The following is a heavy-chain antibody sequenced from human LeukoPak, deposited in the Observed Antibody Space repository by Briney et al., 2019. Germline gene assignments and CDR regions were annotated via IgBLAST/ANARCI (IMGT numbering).Heavy chain of an antibody. CDR1: GFTFSGYP. Sequence: GGSLRLSCAASGFTFSGYPIHWVRQAPGKGLEWVAVISYDGSNKYYADSVKGRFTISRDNAKNSLYLQMNSLRAEDTAVYYCASMGYYYDSSGYYRYWGQGTLVTVSS. D-gene: IGHD3-22*01. V-gene: IGHV3-30-3*01. CDR3: ASMGYYYDSSGYYRY. J-gene: IGHJ4*02. CDR2: ISYDGSNK.